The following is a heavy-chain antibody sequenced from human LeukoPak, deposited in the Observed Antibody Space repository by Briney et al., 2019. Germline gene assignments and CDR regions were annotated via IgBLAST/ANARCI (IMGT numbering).Heavy chain of an antibody. J-gene: IGHJ5*02. CDR1: GYTFTNYY. D-gene: IGHD3-22*01. V-gene: IGHV1-46*01. Sequence: ASVKVSCKASGYTFTNYYMQWGRHAPGQGLEWMGVINPSGGSTTYAQKFQGRVTLTRDTSTSIVYMELSSLTSEDTAVYYCARDYYVIGGYSNWFDPWGQGTQVTVSS. CDR2: INPSGGST. CDR3: ARDYYVIGGYSNWFDP.